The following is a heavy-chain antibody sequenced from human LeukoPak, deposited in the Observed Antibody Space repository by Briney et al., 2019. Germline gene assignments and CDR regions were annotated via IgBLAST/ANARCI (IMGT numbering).Heavy chain of an antibody. V-gene: IGHV1-8*03. CDR3: ARSYHYYDSSGYSMGDTFEI. CDR2: MNPNSGNT. Sequence: GASVKVSCKASGYTFTSYDINWVRQATGQGLEWMGWMNPNSGNTGYAQKFQGRVTITRNTSISTAYMELSSLRSEDTAVYYCARSYHYYDSSGYSMGDTFEIWGQGTMVTASS. CDR1: GYTFTSYD. D-gene: IGHD3-22*01. J-gene: IGHJ3*02.